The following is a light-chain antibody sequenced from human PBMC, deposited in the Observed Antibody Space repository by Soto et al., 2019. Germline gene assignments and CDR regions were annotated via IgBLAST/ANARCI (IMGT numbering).Light chain of an antibody. CDR1: QSVSSY. J-gene: IGKJ2*01. CDR3: QQRSNWPYT. Sequence: EIVLTQSPATLSLSPGERATISCRASQSVSSYLAGYQQKPGQAPRLLIYDASNRATAIPARFSGSGSGTDFTLTISSREPEDFAVYYCQQRSNWPYTFGQGTKLEIK. V-gene: IGKV3-11*01. CDR2: DAS.